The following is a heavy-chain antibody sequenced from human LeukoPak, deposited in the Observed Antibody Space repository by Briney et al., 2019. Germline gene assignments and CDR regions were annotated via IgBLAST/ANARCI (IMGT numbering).Heavy chain of an antibody. CDR1: GYRFTSYW. D-gene: IGHD2-2*01. J-gene: IGHJ3*02. CDR3: AKRSSTTHDAFDI. CDR2: IYPGDSDT. V-gene: IGHV5-51*01. Sequence: GESLKISCKGSGYRFTSYWIGWVRQMSGKGLEWMGIIYPGDSDTRYSPSFQGQVTMSVDKSISTAYLQWSSLKASDTAMYYCAKRSSTTHDAFDIWGQGTMVTVSS.